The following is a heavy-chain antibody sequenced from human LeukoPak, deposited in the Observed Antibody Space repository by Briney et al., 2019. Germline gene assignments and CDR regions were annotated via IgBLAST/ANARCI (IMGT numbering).Heavy chain of an antibody. D-gene: IGHD3-3*01. V-gene: IGHV3-30*02. CDR2: IRYDGNNK. CDR1: GFTFSSYG. J-gene: IGHJ4*02. CDR3: AKGPITIFGVVHFDY. Sequence: SGGSLRLSCAASGFTFSSYGMHWVRQAPGKGLEWVAFIRYDGNNKYYADSVEGRFTISRDNSKNTLYLQMNSLRAEDTAVYYCAKGPITIFGVVHFDYWGQGTLVTVSS.